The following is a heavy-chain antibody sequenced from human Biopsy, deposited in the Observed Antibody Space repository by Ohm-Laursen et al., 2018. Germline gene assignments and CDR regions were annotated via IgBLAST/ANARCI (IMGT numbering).Heavy chain of an antibody. CDR2: INSVGTI. CDR3: ARSVGIMAAPIDY. CDR1: GFIFSTYT. V-gene: IGHV3-69-1*01. Sequence: GSLRLSCSAFGFIFSTYTMNWVRQAPGKGLEWVSNINSVGTIYYADSVRGRFTISRDNAKNSLYLQMNSLRVEDTAVYYCARSVGIMAAPIDYWGQGTLVTVSS. J-gene: IGHJ4*02. D-gene: IGHD3-16*01.